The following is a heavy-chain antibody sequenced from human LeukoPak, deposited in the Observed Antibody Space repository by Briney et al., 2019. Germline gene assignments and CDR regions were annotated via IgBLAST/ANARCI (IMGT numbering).Heavy chain of an antibody. CDR3: ARGLGVAASLDY. CDR2: INSNGSST. J-gene: IGHJ4*02. Sequence: PGGSLGLSCAASGFTFSSYWMHWVRQAPGKGLVWVSRINSNGSSTNYADSVKGRFTISRDNAKNTLYLQMNSLRAEDTAVYYCARGLGVAASLDYWGQGTLVTVSS. CDR1: GFTFSSYW. D-gene: IGHD2-15*01. V-gene: IGHV3-74*01.